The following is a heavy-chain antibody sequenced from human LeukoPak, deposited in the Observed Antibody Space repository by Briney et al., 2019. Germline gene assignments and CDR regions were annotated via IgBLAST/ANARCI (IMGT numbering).Heavy chain of an antibody. D-gene: IGHD2-2*01. J-gene: IGHJ4*02. CDR2: IYPGDSET. CDR3: AKQIGLSGIVIMSAAKRGFDY. CDR1: GYTFTNYW. V-gene: IGHV5-51*01. Sequence: GESLQISCKGSGYTFTNYWIGWVRQMPGKGLEWMGIIYPGDSETKYSPSFQGQVTISADKSISTAYLQWNSLKASDTAMYYCAKQIGLSGIVIMSAAKRGFDYWGQGTLVTVSS.